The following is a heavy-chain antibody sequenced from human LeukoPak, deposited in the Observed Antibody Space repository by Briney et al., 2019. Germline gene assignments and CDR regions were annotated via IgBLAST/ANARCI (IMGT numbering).Heavy chain of an antibody. D-gene: IGHD2-2*01. CDR3: ARRVVVVPAATLQSRYFDL. V-gene: IGHV4-34*01. CDR1: GGSFSGYY. CDR2: INQSGST. J-gene: IGHJ2*01. Sequence: PSETLSLTCAVYGGSFSGYYWSWIRQPPGKGLEWIGEINQSGSTNYNPSLKSRVTISVDTSKNQFSLKLSSVTAADTAVYYCARRVVVVPAATLQSRYFDLWGRGTLVTVSS.